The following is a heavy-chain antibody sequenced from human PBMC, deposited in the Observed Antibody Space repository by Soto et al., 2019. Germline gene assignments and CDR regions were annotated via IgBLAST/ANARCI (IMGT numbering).Heavy chain of an antibody. CDR3: ARVIRVAAAGTGEGYYFDY. V-gene: IGHV4-30-2*01. CDR1: GGSISTGGYS. CDR2: IYHSGST. J-gene: IGHJ4*02. Sequence: QLQLQESGPGLVKPSQTLSRTCAVCGGSISTGGYSWSWIRQPPGKGLEWIGYIYHSGSTYYNPSLKIRVTISVDRSKNQFSLKLSSVTAADTAVYYCARVIRVAAAGTGEGYYFDYWGQGTLVIVSS. D-gene: IGHD6-13*01.